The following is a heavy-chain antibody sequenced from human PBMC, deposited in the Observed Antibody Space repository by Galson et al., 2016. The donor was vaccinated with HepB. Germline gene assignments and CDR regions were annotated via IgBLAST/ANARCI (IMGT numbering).Heavy chain of an antibody. J-gene: IGHJ6*02. CDR2: ISSSGNS. CDR1: GDSISNYF. V-gene: IGHV4-4*08. D-gene: IGHD2-21*02. CDR3: ARVRGDHYNMDI. Sequence: SETLSLTCTVSGDSISNYFWSWIRQSPGRGLEWIAYISSSGNSNHNPSLKSRVTLSTDASKNHLSLKVSSVTAADTAVYYCARVRGDHYNMDIWGQGTTVIVS.